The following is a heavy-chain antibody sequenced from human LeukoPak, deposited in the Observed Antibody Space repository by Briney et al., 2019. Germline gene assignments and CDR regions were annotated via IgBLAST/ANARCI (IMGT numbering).Heavy chain of an antibody. CDR3: AKPAISSRGWYYDY. CDR2: INDSGGST. V-gene: IGHV3-23*01. D-gene: IGHD6-19*01. J-gene: IGHJ4*02. CDR1: GFTFSNYA. Sequence: HAGGSLRLSCTASGFTFSNYAMSWVHQAPGKGLEWVSAINDSGGSTYYADSVKGRFTISRDNSKNTLYLQMNSLRAEDTAVYYCAKPAISSRGWYYDYWGQGTLVTVSS.